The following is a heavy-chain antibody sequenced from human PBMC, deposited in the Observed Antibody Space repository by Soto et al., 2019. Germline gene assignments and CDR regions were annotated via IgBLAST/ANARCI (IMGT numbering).Heavy chain of an antibody. J-gene: IGHJ3*02. CDR2: IWYDGSNK. CDR1: GFTFSSYG. D-gene: IGHD5-12*01. CDR3: ARDRDIVATIGFPDAFDI. Sequence: QVQLVESGGGVVQPGKSLRLSCAASGFTFSSYGLHWVRQAPGKGLEWVAVIWYDGSNKYYADFVKGRFTISRDNIKNTLYLQMNSLRAEDTAVYYCARDRDIVATIGFPDAFDIWGQGTMVTVSS. V-gene: IGHV3-33*01.